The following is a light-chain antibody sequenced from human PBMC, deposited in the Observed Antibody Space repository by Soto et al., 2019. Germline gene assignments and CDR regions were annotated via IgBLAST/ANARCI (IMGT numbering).Light chain of an antibody. V-gene: IGKV3-20*01. CDR1: QSVSSNY. CDR3: QQYGSSPFT. Sequence: EIVLTQSPGTLSLSPGERVTLSCRASQSVSSNYLAWYQQKPGQAPRLLIYDASSRATGIPDTFSGSGSGTDFTLTISRLESEDFAVYQCQQYGSSPFTFGGGTKVEI. CDR2: DAS. J-gene: IGKJ4*01.